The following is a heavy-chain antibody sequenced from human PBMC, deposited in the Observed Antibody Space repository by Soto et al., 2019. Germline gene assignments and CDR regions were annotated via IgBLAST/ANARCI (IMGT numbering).Heavy chain of an antibody. V-gene: IGHV4-39*01. CDR3: AGHSMTTFGLVKRWFDP. Sequence: QLQLQESGPGLVKPSESLSLTCTVSGGSISSSSYYWGWIRQPPGKGLEWIGSIYYGGNTYYNPALKSRVTISIDTSKNQFSLKLSSVTAADTAVYYCAGHSMTTFGLVKRWFDPWGQGTLVTVSS. CDR1: GGSISSSSYY. J-gene: IGHJ5*02. CDR2: IYYGGNT. D-gene: IGHD3-3*01.